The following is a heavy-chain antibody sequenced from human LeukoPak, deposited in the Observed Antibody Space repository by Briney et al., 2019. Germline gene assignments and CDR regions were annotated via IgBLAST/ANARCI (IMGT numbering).Heavy chain of an antibody. V-gene: IGHV4-38-2*01. J-gene: IGHJ3*01. Sequence: SETLSLTCVVSGYSISNGYYWGWIRQPPGKGLEWIGSIYPSGSSYYNPSLKSRVTISVDTSKNQFSLKLSSVTAADTAVYYCARRIVVVPDAIRVGDAFDVWGQGTKVTVSP. CDR1: GYSISNGYY. CDR3: ARRIVVVPDAIRVGDAFDV. CDR2: IYPSGSS. D-gene: IGHD2-2*02.